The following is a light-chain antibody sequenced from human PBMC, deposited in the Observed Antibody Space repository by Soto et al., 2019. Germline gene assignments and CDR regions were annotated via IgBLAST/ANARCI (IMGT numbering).Light chain of an antibody. Sequence: DLQLTQSPSSLSASVGDRATITCRASQSISRYLSWYQQRPGKAPKLLIYAASSLQSGVSSRFSGSGSGTAFTLTISSLQPEDFATYYCQQSYSSPPTFGQGTTVEIK. CDR1: QSISRY. V-gene: IGKV1-39*01. J-gene: IGKJ1*01. CDR2: AAS. CDR3: QQSYSSPPT.